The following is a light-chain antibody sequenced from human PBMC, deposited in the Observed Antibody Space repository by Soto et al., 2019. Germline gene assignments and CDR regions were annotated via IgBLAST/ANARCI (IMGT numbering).Light chain of an antibody. CDR1: QDISNY. Sequence: DIQMTQYPSSLSASVGDRVTITCQASQDISNYVNWFQQKPGKAPKLLIYDASNLETGVPSRFSGSGSGTDFSFTISSLQPEDIAAYYCEQYHILPYTFGQGTKLHIK. V-gene: IGKV1-33*01. J-gene: IGKJ2*01. CDR3: EQYHILPYT. CDR2: DAS.